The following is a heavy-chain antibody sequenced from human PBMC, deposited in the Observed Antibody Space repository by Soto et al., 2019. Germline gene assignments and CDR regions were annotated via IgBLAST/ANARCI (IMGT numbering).Heavy chain of an antibody. Sequence: PSETLSLTCTVSGGSISSYYWSWIRQPPWKGLEWIGYIYYSGSTNYNPSLKSRVTISVDTSKNQFSLKLSSVTAADTAVYYCARDHRYCTNGVCYPGGMGVWGQGTTVPVSS. CDR1: GGSISSYY. V-gene: IGHV4-59*01. CDR3: ARDHRYCTNGVCYPGGMGV. D-gene: IGHD2-8*01. J-gene: IGHJ6*02. CDR2: IYYSGST.